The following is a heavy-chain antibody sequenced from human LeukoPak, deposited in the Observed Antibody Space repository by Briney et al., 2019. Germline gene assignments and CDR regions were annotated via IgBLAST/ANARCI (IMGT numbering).Heavy chain of an antibody. CDR1: GGSFSGYY. CDR2: INHSGST. CDR3: ARAKPGIAAAGIYAFDI. Sequence: PSETLSLTCAVYGGSFSGYYWSWIRQPPGKGLEWIGEINHSGSTNYNPSLKSRVTISVDTSKNQFSLKLSPVTAADTAVYYCARAKPGIAAAGIYAFDIWGQGTMVTVSS. J-gene: IGHJ3*02. D-gene: IGHD6-13*01. V-gene: IGHV4-34*01.